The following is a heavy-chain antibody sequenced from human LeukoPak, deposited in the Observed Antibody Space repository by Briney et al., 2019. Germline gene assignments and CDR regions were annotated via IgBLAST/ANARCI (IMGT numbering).Heavy chain of an antibody. D-gene: IGHD1-7*01. CDR2: ISGSGCST. CDR1: GFTFSSYG. CDR3: AKRTLPYDMDV. J-gene: IGHJ6*02. Sequence: PGGSLRLSCAASGFTFSSYGMRWVRQAPGKGLEWVSGISGSGCSTYYADSVEGRFTISRDNSKNTLYLQMDSLRDEDTAVYYCAKRTLPYDMDVWGQGTTVTVSS. V-gene: IGHV3-23*01.